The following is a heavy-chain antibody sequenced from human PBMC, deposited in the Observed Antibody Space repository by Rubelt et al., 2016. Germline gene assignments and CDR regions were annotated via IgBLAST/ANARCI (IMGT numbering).Heavy chain of an antibody. Sequence: EVQLVESGGGLVQPGASLRLSCAASGFTFGSHWMSWVRQAPGKGLEWVASIRPDGSDIHYVDSLKGRFTISRDNAKNSLDLQMNSLGAEDTAVYYCARAHVEGYAWVGFDYWGQGILVTVSS. CDR1: GFTFGSHW. J-gene: IGHJ4*02. CDR2: IRPDGSDI. D-gene: IGHD2-2*01. V-gene: IGHV3-7*01. CDR3: ARAHVEGYAWVGFDY.